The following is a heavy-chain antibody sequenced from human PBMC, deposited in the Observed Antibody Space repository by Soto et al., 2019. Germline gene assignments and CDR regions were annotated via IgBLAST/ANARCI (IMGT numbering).Heavy chain of an antibody. J-gene: IGHJ4*02. D-gene: IGHD1-7*01. Sequence: EVLLVESGGVLVQPGGSLRLSCVASGRTFSDHYMDWVRQAPGKGLEWVGRSRNKAKSYTTDYAASVKGRFTISRDDSKSSVYLQMNSLETEDTAVYYCVRAARSGTTHFDYWGQGTLVTVSS. CDR3: VRAARSGTTHFDY. CDR1: GRTFSDHY. CDR2: SRNKAKSYTT. V-gene: IGHV3-72*01.